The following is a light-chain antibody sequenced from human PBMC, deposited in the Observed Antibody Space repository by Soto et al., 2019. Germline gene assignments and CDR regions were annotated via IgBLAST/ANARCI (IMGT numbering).Light chain of an antibody. CDR1: SSDVGGYNY. J-gene: IGLJ3*02. Sequence: ALTQPASVSGSPGQSITISCTGTSSDVGGYNYVSWYQQHPGKAPKLMIYDVSNRPSGVSNRFSGSKSGNTASLTISGLQAEDEADYYCSSYTSSSTVFGGGTKVTVL. CDR3: SSYTSSSTV. V-gene: IGLV2-14*01. CDR2: DVS.